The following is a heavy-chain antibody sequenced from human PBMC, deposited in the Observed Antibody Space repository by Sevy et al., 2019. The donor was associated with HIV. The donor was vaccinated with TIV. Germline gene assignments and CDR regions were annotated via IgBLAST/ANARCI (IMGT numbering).Heavy chain of an antibody. CDR2: IWYDGSNK. J-gene: IGHJ4*02. D-gene: IGHD3-16*02. Sequence: GGSLRLSCAASGFTFSSYGMHWVRQAPGKGLEWVAVIWYDGSNKYYADSVKGRFTISRDNSKNTLYLQMNSLRAEDTAGYYCAREPDYDYVWGSYRYNPFDYWGQGTLVTVSS. V-gene: IGHV3-33*01. CDR1: GFTFSSYG. CDR3: AREPDYDYVWGSYRYNPFDY.